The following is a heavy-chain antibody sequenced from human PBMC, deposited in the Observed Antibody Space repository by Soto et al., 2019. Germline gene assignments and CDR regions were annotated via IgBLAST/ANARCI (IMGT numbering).Heavy chain of an antibody. V-gene: IGHV5-10-1*01. CDR1: GYSFAGYW. CDR3: ARQGGGGCSGGSCYSWFDP. D-gene: IGHD2-15*01. J-gene: IGHJ5*02. Sequence: GESLKISCKGSGYSFAGYWITWVRQKPGKGLEWMGRIDPSDSQTYYSPSFQGHVTISADKSISTAYLQWSSLKASDTAMYYCARQGGGGCSGGSCYSWFDPWGQGTLVTVSS. CDR2: IDPSDSQT.